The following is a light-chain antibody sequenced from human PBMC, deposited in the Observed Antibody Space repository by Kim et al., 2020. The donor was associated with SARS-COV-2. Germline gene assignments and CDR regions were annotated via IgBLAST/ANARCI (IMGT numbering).Light chain of an antibody. CDR3: QTWGTGINWV. CDR1: SGHSSDA. CDR2: LNSDGSH. J-gene: IGLJ3*02. Sequence: SVKLTCTLSSGHSSDAIAWHQQQPEKGHRYLMKLNSDGSHSKGDGIPDRFSGSSSGAERYLTISSLQSEDEADYYCQTWGTGINWVFGGGTQLTVL. V-gene: IGLV4-69*01.